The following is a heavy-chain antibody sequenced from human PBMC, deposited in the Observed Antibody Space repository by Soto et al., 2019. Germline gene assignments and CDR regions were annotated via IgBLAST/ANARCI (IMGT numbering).Heavy chain of an antibody. CDR2: IYPGDSDT. V-gene: IGHV5-51*01. D-gene: IGHD3-3*01. CDR3: ARAPSPHYDFWSGYYSTHSYYYYGMDV. Sequence: PGESLKISCKGSGYSFTSYWIGWVRQMPGKGLEWMGIIYPGDSDTRYSPSFQGQVTISADKSISTAYLQWSSLKASDTAMYYCARAPSPHYDFWSGYYSTHSYYYYGMDVWGQGTTVTVSS. CDR1: GYSFTSYW. J-gene: IGHJ6*02.